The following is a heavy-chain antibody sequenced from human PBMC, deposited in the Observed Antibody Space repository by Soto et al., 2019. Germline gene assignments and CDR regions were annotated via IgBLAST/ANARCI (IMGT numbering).Heavy chain of an antibody. CDR2: IYYDGSGS. V-gene: IGHV3-33*01. D-gene: IGHD2-15*01. CDR3: VRDDCSGGTCYGGY. Sequence: QVQLVESGGGVVQPGGSLRLSCEASGFTFRDYGFDWVRQAPGKGLEWVAVIYYDGSGSDYEDSVRGRFIFSRDISTNTLYLQMNSLRAEDTAVYYCVRDDCSGGTCYGGYWGQGTLVTVSS. CDR1: GFTFRDYG. J-gene: IGHJ4*02.